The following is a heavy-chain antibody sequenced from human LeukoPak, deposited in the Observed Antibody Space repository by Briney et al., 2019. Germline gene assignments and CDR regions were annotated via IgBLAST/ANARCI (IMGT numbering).Heavy chain of an antibody. V-gene: IGHV3-21*01. Sequence: GGSLRLSCAASGFTFSSYSMNWVRQAPGKGLEWVSSISSSSSYIYYADSVKGRFTISRDNAKNSLYLQMNSLRAEDTAVYYCARDRYLLYGDFDYWGQGTLVTDSS. CDR1: GFTFSSYS. CDR3: ARDRYLLYGDFDY. CDR2: ISSSSSYI. J-gene: IGHJ4*02. D-gene: IGHD4-17*01.